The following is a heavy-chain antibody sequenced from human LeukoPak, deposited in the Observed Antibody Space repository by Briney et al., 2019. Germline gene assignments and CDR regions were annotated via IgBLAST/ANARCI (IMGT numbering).Heavy chain of an antibody. V-gene: IGHV1-46*01. CDR1: GYTFTSYY. Sequence: ASVKVSCKASGYTFTSYYMHWVRQAPGQGLEWMGIINPSGGSTSYAQKFQGRVTMTRDTSISTAYMELSRLRSDDTAVYYCARGESYWFDPWGQGTLVTVSS. CDR2: INPSGGST. CDR3: ARGESYWFDP. J-gene: IGHJ5*02.